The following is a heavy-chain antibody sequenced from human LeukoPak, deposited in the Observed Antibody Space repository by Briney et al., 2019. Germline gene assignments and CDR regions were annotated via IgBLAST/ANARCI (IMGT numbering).Heavy chain of an antibody. Sequence: PSETLSLTCTVSGGSISSYYWSWIRQPPGKGLEWIGYIYYSGSTNYNPSLKSRVTISVDTSKNQFSLKLSSVTAADTAVYYCQGRLIAAAGPHYYYYMDVWGKGTTVTISS. CDR2: IYYSGST. J-gene: IGHJ6*03. CDR3: QGRLIAAAGPHYYYYMDV. V-gene: IGHV4-59*12. D-gene: IGHD6-13*01. CDR1: GGSISSYY.